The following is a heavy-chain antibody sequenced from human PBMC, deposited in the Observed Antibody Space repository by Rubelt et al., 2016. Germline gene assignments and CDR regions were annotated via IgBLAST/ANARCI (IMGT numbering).Heavy chain of an antibody. CDR1: GFTFSSYW. CDR3: ATEGDGLEN. Sequence: VQLVESGGGVVQPGRSLRLSCAASGFTFSSYWMSWVRQAPGKGLEWVANIKQDGSEKYYVDSVKGRFTISRARAKNSLYLQMNSLRAEDTAVYYCATEGDGLENWGQGTLVTVSS. D-gene: IGHD3-16*01. V-gene: IGHV3-7*04. CDR2: IKQDGSEK. J-gene: IGHJ4*02.